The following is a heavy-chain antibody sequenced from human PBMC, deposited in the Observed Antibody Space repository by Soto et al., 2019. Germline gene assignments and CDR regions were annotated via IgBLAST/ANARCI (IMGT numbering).Heavy chain of an antibody. Sequence: GASVKVSCKASGGTFSSYAISWVRQAPGQGLEWMGGIIPIFGTANYAQKFQGRVTITADESTSTAYMELSSLRSEDTAVYYCASPLYTTALNERAFDIWGQGTMVTVSS. V-gene: IGHV1-69*13. D-gene: IGHD4-17*01. CDR1: GGTFSSYA. CDR2: IIPIFGTA. CDR3: ASPLYTTALNERAFDI. J-gene: IGHJ3*02.